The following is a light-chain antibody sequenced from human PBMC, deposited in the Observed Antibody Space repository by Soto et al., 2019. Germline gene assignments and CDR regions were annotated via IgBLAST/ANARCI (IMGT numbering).Light chain of an antibody. CDR2: DAS. Sequence: DLHITHSPSWLSVSVVYRVTSTCGRSQNIDAWLAWYQQRPGQAPKLLIYDASTVQSGVPSRFSGSGSGTEFTLTISSLQPDDSATYYCQHYSLYSPWTFGQGTKVDIK. CDR3: QHYSLYSPWT. J-gene: IGKJ1*01. CDR1: QNIDAW. V-gene: IGKV1-5*01.